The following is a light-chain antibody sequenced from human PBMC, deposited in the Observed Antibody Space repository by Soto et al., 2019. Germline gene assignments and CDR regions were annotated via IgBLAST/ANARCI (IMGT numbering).Light chain of an antibody. CDR1: SSDVGAYKY. Sequence: QSALTQPPSASGSPGQSVTISCTGTSSDVGAYKYVSWYQQYPGKAPKLTIYEVSKRPSGVPDRFSGSKSANTASLTVSGLHAEYEADYYCTSYVGSNIWVFGGGTKLTVL. CDR3: TSYVGSNIWV. J-gene: IGLJ3*02. CDR2: EVS. V-gene: IGLV2-8*01.